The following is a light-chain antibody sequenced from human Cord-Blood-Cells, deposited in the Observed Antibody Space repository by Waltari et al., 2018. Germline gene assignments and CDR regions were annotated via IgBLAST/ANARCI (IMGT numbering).Light chain of an antibody. CDR2: DVS. Sequence: QSALTQPASVPGSPGQSITISCTATRSAAGGYISVSWYQQHPGKAPKLMIYDVSNRPSGVSNRFSGSKSGNTASLTISGLQAEDEADYYCSSYTSSSTLVFGTGTKVTVL. J-gene: IGLJ1*01. CDR3: SSYTSSSTLV. CDR1: RSAAGGYIS. V-gene: IGLV2-14*01.